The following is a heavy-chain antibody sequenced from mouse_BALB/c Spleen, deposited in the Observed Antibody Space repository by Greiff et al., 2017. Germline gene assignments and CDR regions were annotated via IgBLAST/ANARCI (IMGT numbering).Heavy chain of an antibody. CDR1: GFTFSSYY. Sequence: EVKLEESGGGLVKLGGSLKLSCAASGFTFSSYYMSWVRQTPEKRLELVAAINSNGGSTYYPDTVKGRFTISRDNAKNTLYLQMSSLKSEDTALYYCARRGITTATYYFDYWGQGTTLTVSS. D-gene: IGHD1-2*01. V-gene: IGHV5-6-2*01. CDR2: INSNGGST. CDR3: ARRGITTATYYFDY. J-gene: IGHJ2*01.